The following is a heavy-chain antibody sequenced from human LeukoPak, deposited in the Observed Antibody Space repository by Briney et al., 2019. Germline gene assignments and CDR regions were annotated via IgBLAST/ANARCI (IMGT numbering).Heavy chain of an antibody. CDR1: GYTFTGYY. V-gene: IGHV1-2*04. Sequence: GASVKVSCKASGYTFTGYYMHWVRQAPGQGLEWMGWINPNSGGTNYAQKFQGWVTMTRDTSISTAYMELSRLRSDDTAVYYCARGVFVVVPAANSGIFDYWGQGTLITVSS. D-gene: IGHD2-2*01. CDR2: INPNSGGT. CDR3: ARGVFVVVPAANSGIFDY. J-gene: IGHJ4*02.